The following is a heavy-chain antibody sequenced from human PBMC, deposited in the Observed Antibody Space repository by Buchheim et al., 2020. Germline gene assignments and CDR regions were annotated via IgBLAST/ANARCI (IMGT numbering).Heavy chain of an antibody. J-gene: IGHJ5*02. Sequence: QVQLQESGPGLVKPSETLSLTCTVSGGSVSSGSYYWSWIRQPPGKGLEWIGYIYYSGSTNYNPSLKSRVTISVDTSKNQFSLKLSSVTAADTAVYYCARVVAAAGIFWFDPWGQGTL. CDR1: GGSVSSGSYY. V-gene: IGHV4-61*01. CDR3: ARVVAAAGIFWFDP. CDR2: IYYSGST. D-gene: IGHD6-13*01.